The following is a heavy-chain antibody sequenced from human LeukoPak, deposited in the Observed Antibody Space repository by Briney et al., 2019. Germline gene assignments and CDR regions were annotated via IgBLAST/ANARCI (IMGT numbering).Heavy chain of an antibody. D-gene: IGHD3-10*01. J-gene: IGHJ5*02. CDR2: IYTSGST. CDR3: ARALVSPSSYGSGSYPRGYWFDP. V-gene: IGHV4-4*07. CDR1: GGSISSYY. Sequence: PSETLSLTCTVSGGSISSYYWSWIRQPAGKGLEWFGRIYTSGSTNYNPSLKSRVTMSVDTSKNQFSLKLSSVTAADTAVYYCARALVSPSSYGSGSYPRGYWFDPWGQGTLVTVSS.